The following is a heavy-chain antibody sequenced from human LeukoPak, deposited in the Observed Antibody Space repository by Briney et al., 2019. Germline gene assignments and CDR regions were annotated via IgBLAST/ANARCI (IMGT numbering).Heavy chain of an antibody. CDR3: ARGKDSSGYPGAFDI. CDR1: GGSISSYY. CDR2: IYYSGST. D-gene: IGHD3-22*01. V-gene: IGHV4-59*01. J-gene: IGHJ3*02. Sequence: SETLSLTCTVSGGSISSYYWSWIRQPPGKGLEWIGYIYYSGSTNYNPSLKSRVTISVDTSKNQFSLKLSSVTAADTAVYYCARGKDSSGYPGAFDIWGQGTMVTVSS.